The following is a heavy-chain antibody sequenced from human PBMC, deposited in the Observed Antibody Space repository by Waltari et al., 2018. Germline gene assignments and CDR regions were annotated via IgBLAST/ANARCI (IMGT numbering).Heavy chain of an antibody. CDR3: ALDSSGFY. D-gene: IGHD3-22*01. CDR2: IYSGGGT. Sequence: EVQLVESGGGLIQPGGSLGLSCAASGFTVSTNYMNWVRQAPGKGLEWVSVIYSGGGTYYADSVKGRFTISRDNSKNTLYLQMNSLRAEDTAVYYCALDSSGFYWGQGTLVTVSS. J-gene: IGHJ4*02. V-gene: IGHV3-53*01. CDR1: GFTVSTNY.